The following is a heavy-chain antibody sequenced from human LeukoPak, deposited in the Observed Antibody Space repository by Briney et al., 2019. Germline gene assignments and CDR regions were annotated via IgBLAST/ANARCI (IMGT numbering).Heavy chain of an antibody. V-gene: IGHV4-34*01. CDR2: INHSGST. Sequence: SETLSLTCAVYGGSFSGYYWSWIRQPPGKGLEWIGEINHSGSTNYNPSLKSRVTISVDTSKNQFSLKLSSVTAADTAVYYCARRPPCSSGSCYLKSRNWFDPWGQGTLVTVSS. CDR1: GGSFSGYY. D-gene: IGHD2-15*01. J-gene: IGHJ5*02. CDR3: ARRPPCSSGSCYLKSRNWFDP.